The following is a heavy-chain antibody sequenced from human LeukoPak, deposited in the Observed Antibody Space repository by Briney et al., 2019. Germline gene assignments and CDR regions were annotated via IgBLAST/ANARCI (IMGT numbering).Heavy chain of an antibody. V-gene: IGHV3-30*02. Sequence: PGGSLRLSCAASGFTFSSYGMHWVRQAPGKGLEWVAFIRYDGSNKYYADSVKGRFTISRDNSKNTLYLQMNSLRAEDTAVYYCAKNRGDYGDYHPGDYWGQGTLVTVSS. CDR3: AKNRGDYGDYHPGDY. D-gene: IGHD4-17*01. J-gene: IGHJ4*02. CDR2: IRYDGSNK. CDR1: GFTFSSYG.